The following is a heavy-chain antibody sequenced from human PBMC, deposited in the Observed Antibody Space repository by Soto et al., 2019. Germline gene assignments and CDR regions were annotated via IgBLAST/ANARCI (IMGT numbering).Heavy chain of an antibody. CDR2: INPNSGGT. CDR3: ARANDLSYYYGMDV. Sequence: ASVKVSCKASGYTFTGYYMHWVRQAPGQGLEWMGWINPNSGGTNYAQKFQGWVTMTRDTSISTAYMELSRLRSDDTAVYYCARANDLSYYYGMDVWGQGTTGTVSS. CDR1: GYTFTGYY. J-gene: IGHJ6*02. D-gene: IGHD3-3*01. V-gene: IGHV1-2*04.